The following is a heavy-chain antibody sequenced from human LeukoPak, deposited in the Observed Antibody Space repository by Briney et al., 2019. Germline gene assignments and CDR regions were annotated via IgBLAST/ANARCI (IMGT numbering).Heavy chain of an antibody. CDR1: GYTFTSYG. CDR3: ARDPYCSSTSCPAPMDV. J-gene: IGHJ6*03. V-gene: IGHV1-18*01. D-gene: IGHD2-2*01. Sequence: ASVKVSCKASGYTFTSYGISWVRQAPGQGLEWMGRISAYNGNTNYAQKLQGRVTMTTDTSTSTAYMELRSLRSDDTAVYYCARDPYCSSTSCPAPMDVWGKGTTVTVSS. CDR2: ISAYNGNT.